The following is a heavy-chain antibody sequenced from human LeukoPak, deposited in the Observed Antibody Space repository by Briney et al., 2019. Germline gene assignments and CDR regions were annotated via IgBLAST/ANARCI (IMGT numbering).Heavy chain of an antibody. J-gene: IGHJ4*02. D-gene: IGHD2-2*02. CDR2: IYYSGST. CDR1: GGSISGYY. V-gene: IGHV4-59*01. CDR3: ARGRCSSTSCYTGDY. Sequence: SETLSLTCTVSGGSISGYYWSWIRQPPGKGLEGVGYIYYSGSTNYNPSLRRRVTISVDTSKNPFSLKLSSVTAADTAVYYCARGRCSSTSCYTGDYWGQGPLVTVSS.